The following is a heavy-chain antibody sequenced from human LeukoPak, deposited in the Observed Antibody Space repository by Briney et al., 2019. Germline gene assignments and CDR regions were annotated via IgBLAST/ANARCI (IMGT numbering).Heavy chain of an antibody. J-gene: IGHJ4*02. CDR3: AGSLWFGDIPDPSYFDY. CDR1: GGSFSGYY. Sequence: SETLSLTCAVYGGSFSGYYWSWIRQPPGKGLEWIGEINHSGSTNYNPSLKSRVTISVDTSKNQFSLKLSSVTAADTAVYYCAGSLWFGDIPDPSYFDYWGQGTLVTVSS. CDR2: INHSGST. V-gene: IGHV4-34*01. D-gene: IGHD3-10*01.